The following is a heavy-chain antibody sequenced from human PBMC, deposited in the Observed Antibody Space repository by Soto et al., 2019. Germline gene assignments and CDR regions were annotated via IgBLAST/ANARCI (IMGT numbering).Heavy chain of an antibody. D-gene: IGHD3-16*02. CDR2: IIPIFGTA. J-gene: IGHJ6*02. Sequence: GASVKVSCKASRFTFTSKGICWVQQSPGQGLEWMGGIIPIFGTANYAQKFQGRVTITADESTSTAYMELSSLRSEDTAVYYCAREALPLSYYYGMDVWGQGTTVTVSS. CDR3: AREALPLSYYYGMDV. CDR1: RFTFTSKG. V-gene: IGHV1-69*13.